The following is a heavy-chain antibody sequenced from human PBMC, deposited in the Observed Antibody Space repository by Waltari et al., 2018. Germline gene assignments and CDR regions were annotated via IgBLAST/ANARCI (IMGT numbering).Heavy chain of an antibody. V-gene: IGHV4-59*01. J-gene: IGHJ6*02. CDR1: GGSISSYY. D-gene: IGHD5-12*01. CDR2: IYYSGST. Sequence: QVQLQESGPGLVKPSETLSLTCTVSGGSISSYYWSWIRQPPGKGLEWIGYIYYSGSTNYNPSLKSRVTISVDTSKNQFSLKLSSVTAADTAVYYCARGYSGYDYYYYYGMDVWGQGP. CDR3: ARGYSGYDYYYYYGMDV.